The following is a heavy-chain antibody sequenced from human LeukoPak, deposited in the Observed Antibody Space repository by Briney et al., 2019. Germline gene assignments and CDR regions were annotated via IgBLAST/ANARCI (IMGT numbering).Heavy chain of an antibody. CDR3: ARVPRYSSGWYYYYYMDV. CDR2: IGTAGDT. D-gene: IGHD6-19*01. Sequence: GGSLRLSCAASGFTFSSYDMHWVRQATGKGLEWVSAIGTAGDTYYPGSVKGRFTISRENAKNSLYLQMNSLRAEDTALYYCARVPRYSSGWYYYYYMDVWGKGTTVTVSS. CDR1: GFTFSSYD. J-gene: IGHJ6*03. V-gene: IGHV3-13*01.